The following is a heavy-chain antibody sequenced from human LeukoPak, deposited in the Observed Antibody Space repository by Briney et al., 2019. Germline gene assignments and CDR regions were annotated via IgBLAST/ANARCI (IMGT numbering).Heavy chain of an antibody. CDR2: INPNSGGT. CDR1: GYTFTGYY. D-gene: IGHD3-16*01. CDR3: ARDALRGLWYYYMDV. J-gene: IGHJ6*03. Sequence: ASVTVSRQGSGYTFTGYYMHWVGRAPGQGLAWMGWINPNSGGTNYAQKFQGRVTMTRDTSISTAYMELSRLRSDDTAVYYCARDALRGLWYYYMDVWGKGTTVTVSS. V-gene: IGHV1-2*02.